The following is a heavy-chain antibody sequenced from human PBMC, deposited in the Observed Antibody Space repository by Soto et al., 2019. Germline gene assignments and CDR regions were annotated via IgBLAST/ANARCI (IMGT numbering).Heavy chain of an antibody. J-gene: IGHJ4*02. Sequence: QVQLVQSGAEVKKPGASVKVSCKPSGYSYTTFGISWVRQAPGQGLEWMGWMNSNSGKTDYAQKFQGRVTMTTDTFTRTAYMDLRSLTSDETAVYFCVRGPLAVTGTKCFDYWGQGTVFSVSS. CDR3: VRGPLAVTGTKCFDY. V-gene: IGHV1-18*01. CDR2: MNSNSGKT. D-gene: IGHD2-21*02. CDR1: GYSYTTFG.